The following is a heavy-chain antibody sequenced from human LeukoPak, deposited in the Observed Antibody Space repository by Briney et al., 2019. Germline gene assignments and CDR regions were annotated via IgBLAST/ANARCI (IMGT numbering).Heavy chain of an antibody. CDR3: ARDRTGSY. J-gene: IGHJ4*02. D-gene: IGHD1-14*01. V-gene: IGHV4-59*01. CDR1: GGSISSYY. Sequence: PSETLSLTCTVSGGSISSYYLSCIRQPPGKGLEWIGYIYYSGSTNYNPSLKSRVTISVDTSKNQFSLKLSSVAAADTAVYYCARDRTGSYWGQGTLVTVSS. CDR2: IYYSGST.